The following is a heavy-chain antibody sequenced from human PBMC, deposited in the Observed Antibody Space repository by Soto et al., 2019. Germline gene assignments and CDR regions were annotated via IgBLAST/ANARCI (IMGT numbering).Heavy chain of an antibody. CDR1: GGSFITKTCY. CDR3: ARTTAVPNTLRSRYFFDY. J-gene: IGHJ4*02. Sequence: PSVTLSLTSSVSGGSFITKTCYVIWIRQPPGNRLEWIGYVYYSGTTNYNPSLKSRVTISVDLSKNQFSLRLSSVTTADTALYYCARTTAVPNTLRSRYFFDYWGQGTLVTVSS. CDR2: VYYSGTT. D-gene: IGHD4-17*01. V-gene: IGHV4-61*01.